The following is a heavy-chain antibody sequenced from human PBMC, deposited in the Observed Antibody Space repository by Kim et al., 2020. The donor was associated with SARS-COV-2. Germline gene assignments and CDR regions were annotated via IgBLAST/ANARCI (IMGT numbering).Heavy chain of an antibody. Sequence: GGSLRLSCAASGFTFSSYGMHWVRQAPGKGLEWVAVISYDGSNKYYADSVKGRFTISRDNSKNTLYLQMNSLRAEDTAVYYCAKGYYGSGSFLYYWGQGTLVTVSS. D-gene: IGHD3-10*01. J-gene: IGHJ4*02. CDR3: AKGYYGSGSFLYY. CDR1: GFTFSSYG. V-gene: IGHV3-30*18. CDR2: ISYDGSNK.